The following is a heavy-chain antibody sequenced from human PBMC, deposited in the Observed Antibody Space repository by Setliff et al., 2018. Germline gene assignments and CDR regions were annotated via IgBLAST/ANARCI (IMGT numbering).Heavy chain of an antibody. V-gene: IGHV1-8*02. CDR3: ARAQSWSGGPYYFDN. D-gene: IGHD3-3*01. CDR2: MNPNSGNT. Sequence: ASVTVSCKASGYTFTSYDINWVRQATGQGLEWMGWMNPNSGNTGYAQKFQGRVTMTRNTSISTAYMDLSSLRFEDTAVYYCARAQSWSGGPYYFDNWGQGTLVTVS. J-gene: IGHJ4*02. CDR1: GYTFTSYD.